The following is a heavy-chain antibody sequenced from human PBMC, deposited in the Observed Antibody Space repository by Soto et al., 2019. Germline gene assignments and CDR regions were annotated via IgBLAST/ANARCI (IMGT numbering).Heavy chain of an antibody. V-gene: IGHV6-1*01. D-gene: IGHD3-22*01. CDR2: TYYRSKWYN. Sequence: PSQTLSLTCAISGDSVSSNSAAWNWIRQSPSRGLEWLGRTYYRSKWYNDYAVSVKSRIAINPDTSKNQFSLQLNSVTPEDTAVYYCASSYDSSDLDAFDIWGQGTMVTVSS. J-gene: IGHJ3*02. CDR1: GDSVSSNSAA. CDR3: ASSYDSSDLDAFDI.